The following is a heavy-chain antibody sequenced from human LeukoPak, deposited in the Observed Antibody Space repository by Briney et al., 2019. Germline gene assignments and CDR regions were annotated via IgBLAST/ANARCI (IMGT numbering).Heavy chain of an antibody. CDR2: IRSKAYGGTT. D-gene: IGHD3-10*01. CDR3: TRDNSQGSGSSFDY. Sequence: GGSLRLSCTASGFTFGDYAMSWFRQAPGKGLEWVGFIRSKAYGGTTEYAASVKARFTISRDDSKSIAYLQMNSLKTEDTAVYYCTRDNSQGSGSSFDYWGQGTLVTVSS. J-gene: IGHJ4*02. V-gene: IGHV3-49*03. CDR1: GFTFGDYA.